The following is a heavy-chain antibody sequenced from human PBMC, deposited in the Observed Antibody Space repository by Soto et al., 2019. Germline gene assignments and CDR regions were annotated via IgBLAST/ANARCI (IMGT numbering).Heavy chain of an antibody. Sequence: QVQLQESGPGLVKPSETLSLTCTVSGGSISSYYWSWIRPPPGKGLEWIGYIYYSGSTNYTPSLMSRVTRSVDTSKNQFSLKLSSVTAADTAVYYCARFRPCSGRSCYSHYYYGMDVWGQGTTVTVSS. D-gene: IGHD2-15*01. V-gene: IGHV4-59*01. CDR3: ARFRPCSGRSCYSHYYYGMDV. CDR2: IYYSGST. J-gene: IGHJ6*02. CDR1: GGSISSYY.